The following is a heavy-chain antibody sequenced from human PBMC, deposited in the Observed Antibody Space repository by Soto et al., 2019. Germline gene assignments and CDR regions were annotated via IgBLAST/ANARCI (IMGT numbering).Heavy chain of an antibody. J-gene: IGHJ4*02. D-gene: IGHD6-19*01. CDR1: GGSFGGCY. CDR3: ARGGSFIAVAGTGDDY. CDR2: LNHSGST. Sequence: AVTRSVTWVVCGGSFGGCYWSWIRERPGKGLEWIGELNHSGSTNYNPSLKSRVTISVDTSKNQFSLKLSSVTAADTAVYYCARGGSFIAVAGTGDDYWGQGTLVTVS. V-gene: IGHV4-34*01.